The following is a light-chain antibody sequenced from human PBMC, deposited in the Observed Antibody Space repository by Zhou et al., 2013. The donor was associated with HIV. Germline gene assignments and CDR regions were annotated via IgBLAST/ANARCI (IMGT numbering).Light chain of an antibody. V-gene: IGKV3-20*01. Sequence: EIVLTQSPGTLSLSPGERATLSCRASQSVSSSYLAWYQQKPGQAPRLLIYGASSRATGIPDRFSGSGPGTDFTLTISRLEPEDFAVYSCQCYGSSRWTFGQGTKVEIK. CDR3: QCYGSSRWT. CDR2: GAS. CDR1: QSVSSSY. J-gene: IGKJ1*01.